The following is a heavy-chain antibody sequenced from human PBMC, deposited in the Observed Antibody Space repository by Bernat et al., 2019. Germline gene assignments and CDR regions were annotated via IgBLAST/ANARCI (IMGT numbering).Heavy chain of an antibody. Sequence: EVQLVDSGGGSVQPGWSLSLSCAASGFTITNYWMHWVRQAPGKGLVWVSHINGDVSSTTYAGSVKGRFTISRDDAKNTAYLQMNSLRVEDTAVYYCATDKGYGMHVWGQGNTVTVSS. J-gene: IGHJ6*02. V-gene: IGHV3-74*01. CDR1: GFTITNYW. CDR3: ATDKGYGMHV. CDR2: INGDVSST.